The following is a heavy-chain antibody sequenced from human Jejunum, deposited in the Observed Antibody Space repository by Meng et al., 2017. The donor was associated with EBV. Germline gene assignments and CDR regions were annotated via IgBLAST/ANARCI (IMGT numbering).Heavy chain of an antibody. CDR3: ASVGYYDSSGYFTDY. D-gene: IGHD3-22*01. Sequence: QRQREAPGPRLVKPSGTLLLTCPVSGGSITSTNWWSWVRQPPGKGLEWIGEIHHSGRTNYNPSLKSRVTISVDKSKNQFSLELSSVTAADTAVYFCASVGYYDSSGYFTDYWGQGTLVTVFS. J-gene: IGHJ4*02. CDR2: IHHSGRT. CDR1: GGSITSTNW. V-gene: IGHV4-4*02.